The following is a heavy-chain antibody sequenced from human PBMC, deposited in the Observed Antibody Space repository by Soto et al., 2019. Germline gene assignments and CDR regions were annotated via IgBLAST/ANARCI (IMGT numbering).Heavy chain of an antibody. J-gene: IGHJ5*02. D-gene: IGHD1-1*01. Sequence: PGGSLRLSCVVSGFSFSTYGVTWVRQAPGKGLEWVCGVSGGSGVTHYTDSVKGRFTISGDDSKNTVYLQMHSLRGEDTAAYYCTRWNGYGDLWGQGTLVTVSS. V-gene: IGHV3-23*01. CDR3: TRWNGYGDL. CDR2: VSGGSGVT. CDR1: GFSFSTYG.